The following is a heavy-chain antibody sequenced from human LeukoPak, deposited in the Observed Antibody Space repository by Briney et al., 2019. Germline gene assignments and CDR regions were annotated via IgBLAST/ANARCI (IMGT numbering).Heavy chain of an antibody. V-gene: IGHV3-23*01. D-gene: IGHD2-15*01. J-gene: IGHJ3*02. CDR2: ISCSGGST. Sequence: PGGSLRLSCAASGFTFSSYAMSWVRQAPGKGLEWVSAISCSGGSTYYADSVKGRFTISRDNSKNTLYLQMNTLRAEDTAVYYCAKDLRPRNEYCSGGSCYSFGDAFDIWGQGTMVTVSS. CDR3: AKDLRPRNEYCSGGSCYSFGDAFDI. CDR1: GFTFSSYA.